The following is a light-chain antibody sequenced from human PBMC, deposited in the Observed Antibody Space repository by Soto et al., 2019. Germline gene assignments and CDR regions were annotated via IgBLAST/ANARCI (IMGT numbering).Light chain of an antibody. CDR1: SGHSSYA. CDR3: QTWGTGIRGV. J-gene: IGLJ3*02. CDR2: VNSDGRH. Sequence: QLVLTQSPSASASLGASVKLTCTLSSGHSSYAIAWHQQQPEKGPRYLMKVNSDGRHSKGDGIPDRFSGSSSGAERYLTISSLLSEDEADYYCQTWGTGIRGVFGGGTKLTVL. V-gene: IGLV4-69*01.